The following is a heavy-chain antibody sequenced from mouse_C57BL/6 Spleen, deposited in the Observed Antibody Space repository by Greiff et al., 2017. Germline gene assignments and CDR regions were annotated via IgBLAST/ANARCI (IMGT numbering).Heavy chain of an antibody. CDR1: GYTFTSYW. Sequence: QVQLQQPGAELVKPGASVKLSCKASGYTFTSYWMQWVKQRPGQGLEWIGEIDPSDSYTNYTQKFKGKATLTVDTSSSTAYMQLSSLTSEDSAVYYCARPHYYGSSYWGQGTTLTVSS. J-gene: IGHJ2*01. CDR2: IDPSDSYT. V-gene: IGHV1-50*01. CDR3: ARPHYYGSSY. D-gene: IGHD1-1*01.